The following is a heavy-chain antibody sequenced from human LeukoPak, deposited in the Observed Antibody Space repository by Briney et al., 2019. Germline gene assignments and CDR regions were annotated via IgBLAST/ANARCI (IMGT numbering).Heavy chain of an antibody. J-gene: IGHJ5*02. CDR2: IYTSGST. CDR3: ARREYSSSSYWFDL. CDR1: GGSISSYY. D-gene: IGHD6-6*01. V-gene: IGHV4-4*09. Sequence: SETLSLTCTVSGGSISSYYWSWIRQPPGKGLEWIGYIYTSGSTNYNPSLKSRVTISVDTSKNQFSLKLSSVTAADTAVYYCARREYSSSSYWFDLWGQGTLVTVSS.